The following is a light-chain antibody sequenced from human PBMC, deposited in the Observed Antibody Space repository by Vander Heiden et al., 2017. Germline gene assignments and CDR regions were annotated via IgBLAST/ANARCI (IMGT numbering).Light chain of an antibody. CDR1: QDIDIW. V-gene: IGKV1-5*03. Sequence: DIQMIQSPSNLSDSTGDRITITCRASQDIDIWLACYQQKPGQAPKLLIYAASTPESGVPSRFSGSGSGTVFTLTISSLQPDDSATYFCQQNDRYSPTFGQGTKVEI. J-gene: IGKJ1*01. CDR2: AAS. CDR3: QQNDRYSPT.